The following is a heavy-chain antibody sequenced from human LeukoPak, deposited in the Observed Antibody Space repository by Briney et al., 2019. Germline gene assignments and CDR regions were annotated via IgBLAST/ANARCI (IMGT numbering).Heavy chain of an antibody. CDR1: GYTFTSYG. V-gene: IGHV1-18*01. CDR2: ISAYNGNT. CDR3: ASYDYGDNWFDP. J-gene: IGHJ5*02. D-gene: IGHD4-17*01. Sequence: ASVKVSCKASGYTFTSYGISWVRQAPGQGLEWMGWISAYNGNTNYAQKLQGRVTMTTDTSTSTAYMELRSLRSDDTAVYYCASYDYGDNWFDPWGQGTLVTVSS.